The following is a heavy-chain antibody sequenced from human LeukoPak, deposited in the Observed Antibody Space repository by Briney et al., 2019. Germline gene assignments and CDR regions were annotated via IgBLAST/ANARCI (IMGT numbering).Heavy chain of an antibody. Sequence: PGRSLRLSCAASGFTFSSYGMHWVRQAPGKGLEWVAVIWYDGSNKYYADSVKGRFTISRDNSKNTPYLQMNSLRAEDTAVYYCARAYCSGGSCYSDFDYWGQGTLVTVSS. CDR3: ARAYCSGGSCYSDFDY. CDR1: GFTFSSYG. J-gene: IGHJ4*02. CDR2: IWYDGSNK. D-gene: IGHD2-15*01. V-gene: IGHV3-33*01.